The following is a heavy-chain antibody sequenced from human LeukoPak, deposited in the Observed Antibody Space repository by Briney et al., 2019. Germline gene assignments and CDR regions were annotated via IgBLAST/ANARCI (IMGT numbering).Heavy chain of an antibody. J-gene: IGHJ4*02. Sequence: PGGSLRLSYAASGFTFSSYAMSWVRQAPGKGLEWVSAISGSGGSTYYADSVKGRFTISRDSSKNTLYLQLNSLRAEDTAVYYCAKDRIVGATTSYDYFDYWGQGTLITVSS. CDR3: AKDRIVGATTSYDYFDY. D-gene: IGHD1-26*01. V-gene: IGHV3-23*01. CDR2: ISGSGGST. CDR1: GFTFSSYA.